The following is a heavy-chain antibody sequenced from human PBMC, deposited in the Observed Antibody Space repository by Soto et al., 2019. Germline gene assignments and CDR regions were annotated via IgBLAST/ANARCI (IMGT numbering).Heavy chain of an antibody. CDR3: STAEVDY. CDR2: MNSHGGII. CDR1: VNPFGNQW. Sequence: GGSLRLSCAVAVNPFGNQWLHWVRQGPGKGLEWVSRMNSHGGIINYADSVKGRFTVSRDNAKNTLYLQMNSLRVEDTAVYYCSTAEVDYSGPASLVTVSS. V-gene: IGHV3-74*01. J-gene: IGHJ4*02.